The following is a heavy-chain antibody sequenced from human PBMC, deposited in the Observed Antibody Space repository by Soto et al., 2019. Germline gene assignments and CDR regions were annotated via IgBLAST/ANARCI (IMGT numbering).Heavy chain of an antibody. CDR1: GGSISSGGYS. CDR2: IYYSGST. Sequence: SETLSLTCAVSGGSISSGGYSWSWIRQPPGKGLEWIGYIYYSGSTYYNPSLKSRVTISVDTSKNQFSLKLSSVTAADTAVYYCASTTVTTTTSFSDYWGQGTLVTVSS. V-gene: IGHV4-30-2*05. J-gene: IGHJ4*02. D-gene: IGHD4-17*01. CDR3: ASTTVTTTTSFSDY.